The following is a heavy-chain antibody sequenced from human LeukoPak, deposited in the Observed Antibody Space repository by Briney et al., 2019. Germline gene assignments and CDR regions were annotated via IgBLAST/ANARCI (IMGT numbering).Heavy chain of an antibody. V-gene: IGHV3-30-3*01. Sequence: GRSLRLSCAASGFTFSSYAMHWVRQAPGKGLEWVAVISYDGSNKYYADSVKGRFTISRDNSKSTLYLQMNSLRAEDTAVYYCARSPGYSYGMDVWGQGTTVTVSS. CDR3: ARSPGYSYGMDV. CDR1: GFTFSSYA. D-gene: IGHD2-15*01. CDR2: ISYDGSNK. J-gene: IGHJ6*02.